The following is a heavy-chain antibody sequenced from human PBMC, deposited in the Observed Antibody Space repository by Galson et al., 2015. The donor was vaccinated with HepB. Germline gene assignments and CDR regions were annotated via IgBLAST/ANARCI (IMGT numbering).Heavy chain of an antibody. V-gene: IGHV4-38-2*02. CDR3: AREGSGSYYNPNWFDP. D-gene: IGHD3-10*01. CDR1: GYSISSGYY. CDR2: IYHSGST. J-gene: IGHJ5*02. Sequence: LSLTCTVSGYSISSGYYWGWIRQPPGKGLEWIGSIYHSGSTYYNPSLKSRVTISVDTSKNQFSLKLSSVTAADTAVYYCAREGSGSYYNPNWFDPWGQGTLVTVSS.